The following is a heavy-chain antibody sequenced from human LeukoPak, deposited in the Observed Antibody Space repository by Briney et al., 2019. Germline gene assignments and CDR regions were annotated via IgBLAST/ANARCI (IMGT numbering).Heavy chain of an antibody. J-gene: IGHJ5*02. Sequence: SETLSLTCSVSGLSITRPYYWGWIRQSPGKGLEWIGSTSHRDSPYYNPSLESRVTISLDTSKNQFSLKLTSVTAADMAVYYCARDFGETSLPNWFDPWGQGTLVIVTS. D-gene: IGHD3-16*01. CDR3: ARDFGETSLPNWFDP. V-gene: IGHV4-38-2*02. CDR2: TSHRDSP. CDR1: GLSITRPYY.